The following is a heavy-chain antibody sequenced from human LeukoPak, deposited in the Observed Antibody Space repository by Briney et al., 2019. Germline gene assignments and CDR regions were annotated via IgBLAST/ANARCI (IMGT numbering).Heavy chain of an antibody. V-gene: IGHV4-34*01. J-gene: IGHJ3*02. CDR2: INHSGST. CDR3: ARAETDSSRNAFDI. Sequence: SETLSLTCAVYGGSFSGYYWSWIRQPPGKGLEWIGEINHSGSTNYNPSLKSRVTISVDTSKNQFSLKLSSVTAADTAVHYCARAETDSSRNAFDIWGQGTMVTVSS. CDR1: GGSFSGYY. D-gene: IGHD6-19*01.